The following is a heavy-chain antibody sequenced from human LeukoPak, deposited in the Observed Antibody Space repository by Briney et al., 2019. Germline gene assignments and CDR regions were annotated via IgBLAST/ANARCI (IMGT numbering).Heavy chain of an antibody. V-gene: IGHV4-34*01. CDR1: GGSFSGYY. D-gene: IGHD6-25*01. Sequence: SETLSLTCAVYGGSFSGYYWSWIRQPPGKGLEWIGEINHSGSTNYNPSPKSRVTISVDTSKNQFSLKLSSVTAADTAVYYCARALTGYYYFDYWGQGTLVTVSS. J-gene: IGHJ4*02. CDR3: ARALTGYYYFDY. CDR2: INHSGST.